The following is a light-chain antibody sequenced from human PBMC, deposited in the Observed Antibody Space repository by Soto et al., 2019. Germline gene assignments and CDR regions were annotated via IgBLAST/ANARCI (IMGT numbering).Light chain of an antibody. J-gene: IGKJ1*01. CDR1: QGIGND. V-gene: IGKV1-6*01. Sequence: AIQLTQSPSSLSASVGDRVTISCRASQGIGNDLAWYQQKPGKAPRLLIFAASNLQSGVPSRFSGSVSGTDFTLTISRLQPEDFATYYCLQLYNFSWTFGQGTKVEIK. CDR2: AAS. CDR3: LQLYNFSWT.